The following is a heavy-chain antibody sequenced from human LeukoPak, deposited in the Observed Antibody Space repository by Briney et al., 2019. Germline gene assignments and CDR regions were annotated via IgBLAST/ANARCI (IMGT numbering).Heavy chain of an antibody. CDR2: INSDGSST. CDR1: GFTFSSYW. Sequence: PGGSLRLSCAASGFTFSSYWMHWVRQAPGKGLVWVSRINSDGSSTSYADSVKGRFTISRDNAKNTLYLQMNSLRAEDTAVYYCARHSSGYETPYNWFDPWGQGTLVTVS. J-gene: IGHJ5*02. D-gene: IGHD5-12*01. CDR3: ARHSSGYETPYNWFDP. V-gene: IGHV3-74*01.